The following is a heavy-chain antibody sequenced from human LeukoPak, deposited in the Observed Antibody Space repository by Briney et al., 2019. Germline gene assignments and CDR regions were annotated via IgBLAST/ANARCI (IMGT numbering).Heavy chain of an antibody. CDR3: AKDLGATGPEYYYYGMDV. CDR2: ISYDGSNK. D-gene: IGHD3-10*01. V-gene: IGHV3-30*18. CDR1: GLTFSNYG. J-gene: IGHJ6*02. Sequence: PGGSLRLSCAASGLTFSNYGMHWVRQAPGKGLEWVAVISYDGSNKYYADSVKGRFTISRDNSKNTLYLQMNSLRAEDTAVYYCAKDLGATGPEYYYYGMDVWGQGTTVTVSS.